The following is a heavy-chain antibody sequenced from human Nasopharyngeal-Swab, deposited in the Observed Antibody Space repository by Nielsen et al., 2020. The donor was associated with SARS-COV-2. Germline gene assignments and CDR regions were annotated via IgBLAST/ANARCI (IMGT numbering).Heavy chain of an antibody. CDR2: IYYSGST. Sequence: SETLSLTCTVAGGTISSSSYYWGWIRQPPGKGLEWIGSIYYSGSTYYNPSLKSRVTISVDTSKNQFSLKLSSVTAAYTAVYYCASPSMFRGVIEVGDYYGMDVWGQGTTFTVSS. D-gene: IGHD3-10*01. J-gene: IGHJ6*02. V-gene: IGHV4-39*01. CDR3: ASPSMFRGVIEVGDYYGMDV. CDR1: GGTISSSSYY.